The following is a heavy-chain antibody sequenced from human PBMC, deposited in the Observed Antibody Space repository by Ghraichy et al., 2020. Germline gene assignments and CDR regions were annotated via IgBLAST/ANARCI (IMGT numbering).Heavy chain of an antibody. CDR1: SGSITTYF. J-gene: IGHJ4*02. CDR3: ARYFCPGGICTGFDY. CDR2: IHYSGST. D-gene: IGHD2-8*02. V-gene: IGHV4-59*01. Sequence: SETLSLTCTVSSGSITTYFWGWIRQPPGKGLEWIGYIHYSGSTNCNPSLKSRITISADTSNNQFSLKLSSVTAADTAVYYCARYFCPGGICTGFDYWGRGILVTVSS.